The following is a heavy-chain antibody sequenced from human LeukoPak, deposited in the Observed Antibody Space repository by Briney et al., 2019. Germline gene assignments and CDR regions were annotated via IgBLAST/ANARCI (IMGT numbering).Heavy chain of an antibody. J-gene: IGHJ4*02. CDR3: ARAGYDSSGYHLIFDY. V-gene: IGHV1-8*01. Sequence: ASVKVSCKASGYTFTSYDINWVRQATGQGLEWMGWMNPNSGNTGYAQKFHGRVTMTRNTSISTAYMELSSLRSEDTAVYYCARAGYDSSGYHLIFDYWGQGTLVTVSS. CDR1: GYTFTSYD. D-gene: IGHD3-22*01. CDR2: MNPNSGNT.